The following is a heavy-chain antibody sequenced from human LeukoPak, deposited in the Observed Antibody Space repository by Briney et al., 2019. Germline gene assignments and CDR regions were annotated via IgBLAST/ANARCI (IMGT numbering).Heavy chain of an antibody. CDR3: AARGYDILTGLDAFDI. D-gene: IGHD3-9*01. CDR2: ISAYNGNT. Sequence: GASVKVSCKASGYTFTSYGISWVRQAPGQRLEWMGWISAYNGNTNYAQKLQGRVTMTTDTSTSTAYMELRSLRSDDTAVYYCAARGYDILTGLDAFDIWGQGTMVTVSS. J-gene: IGHJ3*02. CDR1: GYTFTSYG. V-gene: IGHV1-18*01.